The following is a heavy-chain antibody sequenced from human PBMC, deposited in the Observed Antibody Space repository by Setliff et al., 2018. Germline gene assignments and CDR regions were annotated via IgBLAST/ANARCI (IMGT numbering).Heavy chain of an antibody. CDR3: GGVSRSRWYRRDY. CDR1: GGSISGSHYS. Sequence: SETLSLTCSVSGGSISGSHYSWVWLRQPPGKRLEWIGSTYYNGTAYYNPSLQSLVAITVDTTKNYFPLNANSVTAADTVVYYCGGVSRSRWYRRDYWGQGTLVTVSS. J-gene: IGHJ4*02. V-gene: IGHV4-39*06. CDR2: TYYNGTA. D-gene: IGHD6-13*01.